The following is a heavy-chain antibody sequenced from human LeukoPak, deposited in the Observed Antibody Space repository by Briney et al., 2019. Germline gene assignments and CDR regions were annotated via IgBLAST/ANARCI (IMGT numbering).Heavy chain of an antibody. V-gene: IGHV4-30-4*08. Sequence: SETLSLTCTVSGGSISSYYWSWIRQPPGKGLEWIGYIYYSGSTYYNPALKSRVTISVDTSKNQFSLNLGSVTAADTAVYYCARAGIVIKPAFDYWGQGTLVTVSS. D-gene: IGHD3-16*02. CDR3: ARAGIVIKPAFDY. CDR2: IYYSGST. J-gene: IGHJ4*02. CDR1: GGSISSYY.